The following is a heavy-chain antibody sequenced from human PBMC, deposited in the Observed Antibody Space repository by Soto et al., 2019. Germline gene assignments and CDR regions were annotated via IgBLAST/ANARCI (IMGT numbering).Heavy chain of an antibody. D-gene: IGHD6-13*01. J-gene: IGHJ4*02. V-gene: IGHV3-48*02. CDR2: ISSSSSTI. Sequence: PGGSLRLSCAASGFTFSSYSMNWVRQAPGKGLEWVSYISSSSSTIYYADSVKGRFTISRDNAKNSLYLQMNSLRDEDTAVYYCARDGGYSSSWYYFDYWGQGTLVTVSS. CDR3: ARDGGYSSSWYYFDY. CDR1: GFTFSSYS.